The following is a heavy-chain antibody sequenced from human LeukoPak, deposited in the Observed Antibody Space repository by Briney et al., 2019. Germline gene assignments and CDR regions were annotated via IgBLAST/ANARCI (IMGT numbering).Heavy chain of an antibody. CDR2: IYYSGST. J-gene: IGHJ4*02. CDR1: GGSISSYY. D-gene: IGHD1-26*01. CDR3: ARDLGSYFEG. V-gene: IGHV4-59*01. Sequence: PSETLSLTCTVSGGSISSYYWSWIRQPPGKGLEWIGYIYYSGSTNYNPSLKSRVTISVDTSKNQFFLKLSSVTAADTAVYYCARDLGSYFEGWGQGTLVTVSS.